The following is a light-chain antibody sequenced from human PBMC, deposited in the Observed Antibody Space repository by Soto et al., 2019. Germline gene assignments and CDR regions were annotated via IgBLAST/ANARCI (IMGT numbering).Light chain of an antibody. Sequence: EVVLTQSPGTVSLSPGERATLSCRASQSVTNNYLAWYQQKPGQAPRLLIYAASSRATGIPDRFSGSGSGTDFSLTISRLEPEDFAVYYCQQYGSSLTWTFGQGTKVEIK. CDR2: AAS. J-gene: IGKJ1*01. CDR3: QQYGSSLTWT. V-gene: IGKV3-20*01. CDR1: QSVTNNY.